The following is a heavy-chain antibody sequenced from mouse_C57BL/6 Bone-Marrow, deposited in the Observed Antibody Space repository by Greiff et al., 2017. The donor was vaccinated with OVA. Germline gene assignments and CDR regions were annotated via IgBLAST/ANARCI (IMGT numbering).Heavy chain of an antibody. D-gene: IGHD4-1*01. J-gene: IGHJ3*01. V-gene: IGHV1-64*01. Sequence: QVQLQQPGAELVKPGASVKLSCTASGFTFTSYWMYWVKQRPGQGLEWIGMIHPNSGSTYYNEKFKSKATLTVDKSSSTVYMHSSSLTSEDSAVYYCAGTFAYWGQGTLVTVSA. CDR1: GFTFTSYW. CDR2: IHPNSGST. CDR3: AGTFAY.